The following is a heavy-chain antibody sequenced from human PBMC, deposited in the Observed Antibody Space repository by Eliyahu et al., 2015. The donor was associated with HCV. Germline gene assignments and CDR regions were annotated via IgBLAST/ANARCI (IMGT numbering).Heavy chain of an antibody. D-gene: IGHD3-22*01. V-gene: IGHV1-46*01. CDR3: ARVYSSGADY. J-gene: IGHJ4*02. CDR1: GYTFTNYY. CDR2: VNPSGGGT. Sequence: QVRLVQSGAQVKKPGASVKISCKTSGYTFTNYYVTWVRQAPGQGLEWMGIVNPSGGGTNYAQTFQGRVSMTRDTSTNTVYMELSSLKSEDTAMYYCARVYSSGADYWGQGTPVTVSS.